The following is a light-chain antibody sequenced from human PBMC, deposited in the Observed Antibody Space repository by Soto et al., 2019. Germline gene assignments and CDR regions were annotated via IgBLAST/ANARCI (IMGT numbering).Light chain of an antibody. J-gene: IGKJ5*01. CDR3: QQRSHWPPIT. CDR1: QSVSSK. V-gene: IGKV3-11*01. CDR2: DTS. Sequence: EIVMTQSPATLSXXPXXXXAXXXRASQSVSSKLAWYRQRPGQAPRLVIYDTSTRATGVPARFSGSGSGTDFTLTISSLEPEDAGIYYCQQRSHWPPITFGQGTRLEIK.